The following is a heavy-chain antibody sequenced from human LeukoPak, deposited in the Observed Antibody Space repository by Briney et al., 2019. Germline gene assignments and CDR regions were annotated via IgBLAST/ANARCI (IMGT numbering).Heavy chain of an antibody. CDR2: MNPNSGNT. J-gene: IGHJ6*03. D-gene: IGHD4-17*01. CDR1: GGTFSSYD. CDR3: ARNGVTTLGYYYYMDV. Sequence: ASVKVSCKASGGTFSSYDINWVRQATGQGLEWMGWMNPNSGNTGYAQKFQGRVTMTRNTSISTVYMELSSLRSEDTAVYYCARNGVTTLGYYYYMDVWGKGTTVTVSS. V-gene: IGHV1-8*01.